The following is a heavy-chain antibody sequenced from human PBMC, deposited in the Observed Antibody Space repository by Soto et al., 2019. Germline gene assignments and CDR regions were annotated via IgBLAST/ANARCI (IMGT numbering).Heavy chain of an antibody. CDR3: ARNSGGDYYYYGMDV. D-gene: IGHD5-12*01. CDR2: ISAYNGNT. Sequence: QVQLVQSGAEVKKPGASVKVSCKASGYTFTSYGISWVRQAPGQGLDWMGWISAYNGNTNYAQKLQGRVTMTSDTSKSPAYMELSSLRSDDTSVYYCARNSGGDYYYYGMDVWGQGTTVTVSS. CDR1: GYTFTSYG. J-gene: IGHJ6*02. V-gene: IGHV1-18*04.